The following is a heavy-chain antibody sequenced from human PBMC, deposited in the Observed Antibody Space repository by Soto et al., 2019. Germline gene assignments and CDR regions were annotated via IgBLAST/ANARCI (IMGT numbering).Heavy chain of an antibody. V-gene: IGHV3-33*03. J-gene: IGHJ3*01. CDR2: IWFDGSDK. CDR3: ARLYCISPSFYSEGAIDV. Sequence: GGALRRNCVDPGCSLSNKGMKGLRQAPGKGLEWVALIWFDGSDKYYADSVKCRFTLSRDNSKNTVYLQMNSLRAEDTAVYYCARLYCISPSFYSEGAIDVRGQGTTVTVSS. CDR1: GCSLSNKG. D-gene: IGHD2-2*01.